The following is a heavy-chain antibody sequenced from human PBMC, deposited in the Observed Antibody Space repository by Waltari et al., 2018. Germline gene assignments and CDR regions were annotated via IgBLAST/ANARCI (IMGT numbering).Heavy chain of an antibody. Sequence: QVLLQESGPGLVEPSQTRSLPGTVSGASLGSRVLYWTWVRQVPGKGLEWPGTLHCSGKPWFKPLLRSRLTVSLGSSQTRFSMTGMWVTAADTAMYFCARRRLIGYGLWSGYFDSWGQGLLVFVSS. CDR3: ARRRLIGYGLWSGYFDS. V-gene: IGHV4-31*03. CDR2: LHCSGKP. D-gene: IGHD3-3*01. J-gene: IGHJ4*02. CDR1: GASLGSRVLY.